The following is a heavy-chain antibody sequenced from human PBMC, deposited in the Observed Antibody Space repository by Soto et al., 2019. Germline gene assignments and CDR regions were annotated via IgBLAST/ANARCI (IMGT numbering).Heavy chain of an antibody. CDR1: GFTFSGYS. D-gene: IGHD2-15*01. J-gene: IGHJ4*01. Sequence: GGSLRLSCAASGFTFSGYSMNWVRQAPGKGLEWVSSISRTSNYIHYADSVKGRFIISRDNAQNSLFLQMDSLRAEDTAMYYCESWFFGFVSPVVVGYWGQGTLVTVYS. CDR3: ESWFFGFVSPVVVGY. V-gene: IGHV3-21*01. CDR2: ISRTSNYI.